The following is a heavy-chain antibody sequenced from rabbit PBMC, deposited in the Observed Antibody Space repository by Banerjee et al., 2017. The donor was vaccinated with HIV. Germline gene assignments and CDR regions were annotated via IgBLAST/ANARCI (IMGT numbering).Heavy chain of an antibody. D-gene: IGHD4-1*01. V-gene: IGHV1S47*01. J-gene: IGHJ4*01. CDR2: IDPVFGST. CDR1: GFDFSSYG. Sequence: QEQLVESGGGLVQPGGSLKLSCKASGFDFSSYGMSWVRQAPGKGLEWIGYIDPVFGSTYYASWVNGRFTISSHNAQNTLYLQLNSLTAADTATYFCMRGGSSGRYLWGPGTLVTVS. CDR3: MRGGSSGRYL.